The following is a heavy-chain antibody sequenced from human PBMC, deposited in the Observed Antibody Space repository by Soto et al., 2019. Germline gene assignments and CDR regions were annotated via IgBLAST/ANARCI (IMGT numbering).Heavy chain of an antibody. J-gene: IGHJ5*02. D-gene: IGHD3-3*01. CDR1: GYTFTSYG. CDR2: ISAYNGNT. CDR3: ARVPVRFLEWLYWFDP. Sequence: ASVKVSCKASGYTFTSYGISWVRQAPGQGLEWMGWISAYNGNTNYAQKLQGRVTMTTDTSMSTAYMELRSLRSDDTAVYYCARVPVRFLEWLYWFDPWGQGTLVTVSS. V-gene: IGHV1-18*04.